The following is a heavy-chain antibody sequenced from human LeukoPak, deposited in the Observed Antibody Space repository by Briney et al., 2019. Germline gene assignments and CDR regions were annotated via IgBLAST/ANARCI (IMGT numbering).Heavy chain of an antibody. D-gene: IGHD1-26*01. CDR1: GYTFTAFY. J-gene: IGHJ4*02. CDR3: ARGRDSGSHTYYFDY. CDR2: INPKSGGT. Sequence: ASVKVSCKASGYTFTAFYMHWVRQAPGQGLEWMAWINPKSGGTNYAQKFQGRVTMTRDTSINTAYMELSRLRSDDTAVYYCARGRDSGSHTYYFDYWGQGTLVTVSS. V-gene: IGHV1-2*02.